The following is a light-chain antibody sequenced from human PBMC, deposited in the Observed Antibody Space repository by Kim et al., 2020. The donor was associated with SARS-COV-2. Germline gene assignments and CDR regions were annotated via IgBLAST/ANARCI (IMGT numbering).Light chain of an antibody. V-gene: IGLV2-14*01. J-gene: IGLJ3*02. CDR2: GVS. Sequence: QSVLTQPASVSGSPGQSITISCTGTGSDVGGYDYVSWYQQHPGKAPKLIIYGVSRRPSGVSNRFSGSKSGNTASLTISGLQADDEADYYCSSYTSRVTLVFGGGTKVTVL. CDR3: SSYTSRVTLV. CDR1: GSDVGGYDY.